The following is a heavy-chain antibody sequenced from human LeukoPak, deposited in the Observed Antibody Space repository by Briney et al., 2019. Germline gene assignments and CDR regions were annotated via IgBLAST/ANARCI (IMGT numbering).Heavy chain of an antibody. CDR1: GGSISSYY. Sequence: SETLSLTCTVSGGSISSYYWSWIRHPPGKGLEWIGYIYYSGSTNYNPSLKSRVTISVDTSKNQFSLKLSSVTAADTAVYYCARAYSGSYIYYYYYGMDVWGQGTTVTVSS. V-gene: IGHV4-59*08. CDR2: IYYSGST. D-gene: IGHD1-26*01. CDR3: ARAYSGSYIYYYYYGMDV. J-gene: IGHJ6*02.